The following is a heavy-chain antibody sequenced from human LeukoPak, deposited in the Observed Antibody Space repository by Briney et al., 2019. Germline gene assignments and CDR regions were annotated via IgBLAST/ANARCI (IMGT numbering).Heavy chain of an antibody. CDR1: GGSFSGYY. V-gene: IGHV4-34*01. CDR2: INHSGST. J-gene: IGHJ4*02. Sequence: SETLSLTCAVYGGSFSGYYWSWIRQPPGKGLEWIGEINHSGSTNYNPSLKSRVTISVDTSKNQFSLKLSSVTAADTAVYYWAREGAPDYYDTSGGGYWGQGTLVTVSS. D-gene: IGHD3-22*01. CDR3: AREGAPDYYDTSGGGY.